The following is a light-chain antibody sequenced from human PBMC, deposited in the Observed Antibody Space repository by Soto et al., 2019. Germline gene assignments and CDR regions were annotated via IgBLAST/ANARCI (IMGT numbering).Light chain of an antibody. CDR3: QSYDSSLSGYV. CDR1: SSNIGAGYD. Sequence: QSVLTQPPSVSGAPGQRVTISCTGSSSNIGAGYDVHWYQQLPGTAPKLLLYNDNNRPSGVPDRISGSKSGTSASLAITGLQAEVEADYYCQSYDSSLSGYVFGIGTKLTVL. V-gene: IGLV1-40*01. J-gene: IGLJ1*01. CDR2: NDN.